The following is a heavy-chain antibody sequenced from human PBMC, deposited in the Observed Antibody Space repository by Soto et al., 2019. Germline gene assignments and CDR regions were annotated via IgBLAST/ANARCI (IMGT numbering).Heavy chain of an antibody. V-gene: IGHV4-30-2*01. CDR3: ARDRGYSYSYFDP. J-gene: IGHJ5*02. D-gene: IGHD5-18*01. CDR1: GGSISSGGYS. CDR2: IYHSGST. Sequence: SETLSLTCAVSGGSISSGGYSWSWIRQPPGKGLEWIGYIYHSGSTYYNPSLKSRVTISVDRSKNQFSLKLSSVTAADTAVYYCARDRGYSYSYFDPWGQGTLVTVSS.